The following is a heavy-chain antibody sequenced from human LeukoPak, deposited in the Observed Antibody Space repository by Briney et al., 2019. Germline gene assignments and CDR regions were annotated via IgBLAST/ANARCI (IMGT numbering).Heavy chain of an antibody. CDR2: IKPDGSEK. V-gene: IGHV3-7*01. CDR3: ASRQSQASADGIY. J-gene: IGHJ4*02. Sequence: PGGSLRLSCVASGFTISNHWMNWLRLAPGKGLEWVANIKPDGSEKYYVDSVKGRFTISRDNAKNSLSLQMNSLRVEDGAVYYCASRQSQASADGIYWGQGPLVTVLS. D-gene: IGHD1-14*01. CDR1: GFTISNHW.